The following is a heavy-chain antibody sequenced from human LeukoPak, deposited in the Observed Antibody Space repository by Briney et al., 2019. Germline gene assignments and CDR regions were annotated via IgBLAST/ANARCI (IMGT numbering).Heavy chain of an antibody. J-gene: IGHJ4*02. CDR3: ARGRIESGSCFDY. Sequence: SETLSLTCAVYGGSFSGYYWSWIRQPPGKGLEWIGEINHSGSTNYNPSLKSRVTISVDTSKNQFSLKLSSVTAADTAVYYCARGRIESGSCFDYWGQGTLVTVSS. D-gene: IGHD1-26*01. CDR1: GGSFSGYY. V-gene: IGHV4-34*01. CDR2: INHSGST.